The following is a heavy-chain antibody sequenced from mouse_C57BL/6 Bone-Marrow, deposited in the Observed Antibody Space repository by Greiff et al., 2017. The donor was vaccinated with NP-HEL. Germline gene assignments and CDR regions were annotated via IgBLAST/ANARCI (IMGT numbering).Heavy chain of an antibody. D-gene: IGHD1-1*01. CDR2: IDPENGDT. V-gene: IGHV14-4*01. CDR3: TVITTVVGDY. Sequence: VQLQQSGAELVRPGASVKLSCTASGFTIKDDYMHWVKQRPEQGLEWIGWIDPENGDTEYASKFQGKATITADTSSNTAYLQLSSLTSEDTAVYYCTVITTVVGDYWGKGTTLTVSS. CDR1: GFTIKDDY. J-gene: IGHJ2*01.